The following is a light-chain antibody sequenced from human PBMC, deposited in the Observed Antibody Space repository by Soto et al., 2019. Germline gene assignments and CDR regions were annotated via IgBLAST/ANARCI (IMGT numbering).Light chain of an antibody. CDR3: QQYNNWTPMYT. V-gene: IGKV3-15*01. Sequence: ELVMTQSPATLSVSPGERATLSCRASQSISINLAWYQQKPGQAPRLLIYGASTRATGIPARFSGSGSGTGFTLTISSLQSEDLAVYSCQQYNNWTPMYTFGQGPKLEIK. CDR1: QSISIN. J-gene: IGKJ2*01. CDR2: GAS.